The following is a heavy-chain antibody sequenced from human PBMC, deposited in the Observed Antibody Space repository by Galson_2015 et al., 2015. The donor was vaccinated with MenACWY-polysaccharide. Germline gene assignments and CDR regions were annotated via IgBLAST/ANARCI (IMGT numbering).Heavy chain of an antibody. CDR2: IWYDGSNK. D-gene: IGHD6-6*01. V-gene: IGHV3-33*01. J-gene: IGHJ5*02. CDR1: GFTFSSYG. Sequence: SLRLSCAASGFTFSSYGMHWVRQAPGKGLEWVAVIWYDGSNKYYVDSVKGRFTISRDNSKNTLYLQMNTLRAEDTAVYYCARDRIAARPGWFDPWGQGTLVPVSS. CDR3: ARDRIAARPGWFDP.